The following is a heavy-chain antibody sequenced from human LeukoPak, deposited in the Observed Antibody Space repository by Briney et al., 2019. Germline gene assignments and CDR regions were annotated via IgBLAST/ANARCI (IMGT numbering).Heavy chain of an antibody. D-gene: IGHD3-9*01. CDR2: IIPIFGTA. CDR1: GYTFTGYY. V-gene: IGHV1-69*13. J-gene: IGHJ4*02. Sequence: GASVKVSCKASGYTFTGYYMHWVRQAPGQGLEWMGGIIPIFGTANYAQKFQGRVTITADESTSTAYMELSSLRSEDTAVYYCARAATLGMDYDILTLDYWGQGTLVTVSS. CDR3: ARAATLGMDYDILTLDY.